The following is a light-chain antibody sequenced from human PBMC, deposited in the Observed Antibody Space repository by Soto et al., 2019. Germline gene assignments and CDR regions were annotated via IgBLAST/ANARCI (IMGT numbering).Light chain of an antibody. J-gene: IGLJ1*01. Sequence: QSVLTQPPSVSGAPGQRVTISCTGSSSNIGTGYDVHWYQQLPGTAPKLLIYGSRNRPSGVPDRFSGFKSGTSASLAITGLQAEDEADYYCQSYDSSLSGYVFGTGTKVTVL. CDR3: QSYDSSLSGYV. V-gene: IGLV1-40*01. CDR2: GSR. CDR1: SSNIGTGYD.